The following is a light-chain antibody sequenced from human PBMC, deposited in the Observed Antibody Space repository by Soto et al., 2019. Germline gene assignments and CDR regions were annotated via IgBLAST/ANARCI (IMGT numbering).Light chain of an antibody. V-gene: IGKV1-5*01. CDR2: DAS. J-gene: IGKJ1*01. Sequence: DIQMTQSPSTLSASLGDRVTITCRASRSISSWLAWYQQKPGKAPKLLIYDASSLESGVPSRFSGSGSGTEFTLTISSLQPDDFATYYCQQYNSYSGTFGQGTKVDIK. CDR3: QQYNSYSGT. CDR1: RSISSW.